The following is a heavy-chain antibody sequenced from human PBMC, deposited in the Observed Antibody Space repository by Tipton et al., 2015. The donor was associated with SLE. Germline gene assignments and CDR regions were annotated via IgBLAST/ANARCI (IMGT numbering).Heavy chain of an antibody. V-gene: IGHV3-23*01. J-gene: IGHJ4*02. CDR3: ARSPVDYWNGYSA. CDR1: GFTFDDYA. D-gene: IGHD3-3*01. Sequence: SLRLSCAASGFTFDDYAMHWVRQAPGKGLEWVSAITGSGDRTYYIDSVKGRFTISRDNSKNSLYLQMNGLRAEDTAVYYCARSPVDYWNGYSAWGPGTLVAVSS. CDR2: ITGSGDRT.